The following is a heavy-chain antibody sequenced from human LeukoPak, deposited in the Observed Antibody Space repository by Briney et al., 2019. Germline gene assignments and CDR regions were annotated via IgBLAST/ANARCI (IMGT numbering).Heavy chain of an antibody. J-gene: IGHJ6*03. D-gene: IGHD6-13*01. CDR3: ARDMAYSSSWYKYYYMDV. CDR2: IKQDGSEK. V-gene: IGHV3-7*01. CDR1: GFTFSSYW. Sequence: GGSLRLSCAASGFTFSSYWMSWVRQAPGRGLEWVANIKQDGSEKYYVDSVKGRFTISRDNAKNSPYLQMNSLRAEGTAVYYCARDMAYSSSWYKYYYMDVWGKGTTVTVSS.